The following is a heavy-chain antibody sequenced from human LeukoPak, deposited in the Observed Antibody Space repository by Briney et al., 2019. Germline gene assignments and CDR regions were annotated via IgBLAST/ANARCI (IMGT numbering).Heavy chain of an antibody. CDR1: GFTVSSNY. J-gene: IGHJ4*02. D-gene: IGHD3-22*01. CDR2: IYSGGST. Sequence: GGSLRLSCAASGFTVSSNYMSWVRQAPGKVLEWVSVIYSGGSTYYADSVKGRFTISRDNSKNTLYLQMNSLRAEDTAVYYCAKCFYDTSGYYLYYFDYWGQGTLVTVSS. CDR3: AKCFYDTSGYYLYYFDY. V-gene: IGHV3-53*01.